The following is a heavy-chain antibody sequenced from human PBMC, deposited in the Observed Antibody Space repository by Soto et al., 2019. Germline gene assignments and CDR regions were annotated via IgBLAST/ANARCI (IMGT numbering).Heavy chain of an antibody. CDR3: ARGGYSYGSRFGY. D-gene: IGHD5-18*01. Sequence: SETLSLTCAVYGGSFSGYYWSWIRQPPGKGLEWIGEINHSGSTNYNPSLKSRVTISVDTSKNQFSLKLSSVTAADTAVYYCARGGYSYGSRFGYWGQGTLVTVSS. J-gene: IGHJ4*02. CDR2: INHSGST. V-gene: IGHV4-34*01. CDR1: GGSFSGYY.